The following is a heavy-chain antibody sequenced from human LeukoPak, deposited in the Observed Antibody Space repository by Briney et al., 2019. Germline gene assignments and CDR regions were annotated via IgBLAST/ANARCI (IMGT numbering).Heavy chain of an antibody. CDR1: GGSISSYY. D-gene: IGHD4-11*01. Sequence: SETLSLTCTVSGGSISSYYWSWIRQPPGKGLEWIGYIYYSGSTNYNPSLKSRVTISVDTSKNQFSLKLSSVTAADTAVYYCARYLRRTPTVEGAPDDAFDIWGQGTMVTVSS. V-gene: IGHV4-59*01. CDR3: ARYLRRTPTVEGAPDDAFDI. CDR2: IYYSGST. J-gene: IGHJ3*02.